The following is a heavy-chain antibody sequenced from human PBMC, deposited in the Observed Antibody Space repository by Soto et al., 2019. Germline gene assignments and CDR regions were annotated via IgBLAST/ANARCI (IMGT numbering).Heavy chain of an antibody. CDR3: ARSPPGTAMVIVAY. Sequence: TSETLSLTCTVSGGSISSNFYYWGWIRQFPGKGLEWIATIYYRGSTYYNPSLKSRVTISVDTSKNQFSLKLSSVTAADTAVYYCARSPPGTAMVIVAYWGQGTLVTVSS. CDR1: GGSISSNFYY. J-gene: IGHJ4*02. D-gene: IGHD5-18*01. V-gene: IGHV4-39*01. CDR2: IYYRGST.